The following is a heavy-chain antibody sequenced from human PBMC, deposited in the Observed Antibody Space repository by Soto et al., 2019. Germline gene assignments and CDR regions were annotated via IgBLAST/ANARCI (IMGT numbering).Heavy chain of an antibody. Sequence: PGESLKISCAASGFTFSSYAMSGVRQAPGKGLEWVSAISGSGGSTYYADSVKGRFTISRDNSKNTLYLQMNSLRAEDTAVYYCAKMTGITIFGVRDYYYGMDVWGQGTTVTVSS. J-gene: IGHJ6*02. CDR1: GFTFSSYA. CDR3: AKMTGITIFGVRDYYYGMDV. D-gene: IGHD3-3*01. V-gene: IGHV3-23*01. CDR2: ISGSGGST.